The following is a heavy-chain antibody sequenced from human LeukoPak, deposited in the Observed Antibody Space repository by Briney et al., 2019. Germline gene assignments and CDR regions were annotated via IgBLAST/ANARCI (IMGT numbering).Heavy chain of an antibody. CDR3: AREEIAFDI. CDR2: IWYDGSNK. CDR1: GFTFSSYG. J-gene: IGHJ3*02. Sequence: GGSLRLSCAASGFTFSSYGVHWVRPAPGKGLEWVAVIWYDGSNKYYADSVKGRFTISRDNSKNTLYLQMNSLRAEDTAVYYCAREEIAFDIWGQGTMVTVSS. V-gene: IGHV3-33*01.